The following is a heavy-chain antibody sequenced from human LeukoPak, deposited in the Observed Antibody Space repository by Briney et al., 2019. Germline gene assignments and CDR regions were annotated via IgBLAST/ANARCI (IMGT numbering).Heavy chain of an antibody. CDR1: GFSFSDHW. CDR3: ARGSFFFAVAEPRFDY. V-gene: IGHV3-7*01. J-gene: IGHJ4*02. D-gene: IGHD6-19*01. Sequence: GGSLRLSCVPSGFSFSDHWMNWFRQAPGKGLEWVATIKKDGSKQYYMDSVKGRFTISRANAKNQESLQMYSLRAEDTAVHYCARGSFFFAVAEPRFDYWGQGTLVTVSS. CDR2: IKKDGSKQ.